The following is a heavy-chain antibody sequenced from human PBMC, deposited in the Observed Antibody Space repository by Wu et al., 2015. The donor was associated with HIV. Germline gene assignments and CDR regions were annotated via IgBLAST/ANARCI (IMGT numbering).Heavy chain of an antibody. J-gene: IGHJ6*03. CDR2: MNPNSGNT. V-gene: IGHV1-8*03. D-gene: IGHD6-13*01. CDR3: ARAFHSSSWYHLSDYYYMDV. CDR1: GYTFTSYD. Sequence: QVQLVQSGAEVKKPGASVKVSCKASGYTFTSYDINWVRQATGQGLEWMGWMNPNSGNTGYAQKFQGRVTITRNTSISTAYMELSSLRSEDTAVYYCARAFHSSSWYHLSDYYYMDVWGKGTTVTVSS.